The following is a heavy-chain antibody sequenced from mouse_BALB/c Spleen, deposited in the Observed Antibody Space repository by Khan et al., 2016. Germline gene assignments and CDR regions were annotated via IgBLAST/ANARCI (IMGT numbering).Heavy chain of an antibody. Sequence: EVQLLESGGGLVQPGGSLKLSGVASGFDLSRYWMSWGRQAPGKGLAWTGEINPDSSTNNYTPSLKYQFIISSDNAEDTRHLQVGKLRSEDTALYYCARRHVHSRFAYWSPGSLVTVAA. CDR3: ARRHVHSRFAY. CDR1: GFDLSRYW. CDR2: INPDSSTN. D-gene: IGHD3-1*01. V-gene: IGHV4-1*02. J-gene: IGHJ3*01.